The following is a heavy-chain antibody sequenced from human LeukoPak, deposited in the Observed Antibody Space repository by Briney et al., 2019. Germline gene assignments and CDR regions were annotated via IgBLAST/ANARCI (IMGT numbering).Heavy chain of an antibody. J-gene: IGHJ3*02. CDR2: IYTSGST. V-gene: IGHV4-4*07. CDR1: GGSISSYY. D-gene: IGHD3-22*01. Sequence: PSETLSLTCTVSGGSISSYYWSWIRQPAGKGLEWIGRIYTSGSTNYNPSLKSRVTMSVDTSKNQFSLKLSSVTAADTAVYYCARGGTYYYDSSGSFDAFDIWGQGTMVTVSS. CDR3: ARGGTYYYDSSGSFDAFDI.